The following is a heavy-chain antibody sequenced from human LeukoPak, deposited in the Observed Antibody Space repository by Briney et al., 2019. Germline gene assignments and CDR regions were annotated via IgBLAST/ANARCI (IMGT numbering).Heavy chain of an antibody. V-gene: IGHV3-23*01. CDR2: MSGSGGST. CDR1: GFTFSSYA. CDR3: AKERIGITMIVVVIDFDY. Sequence: GGSPRLSCAASGFTFSSYAMSWVRQAPGKGLDWVSAMSGSGGSTYYADSVKCRFTISRDNYTHTLYLQMNSLRAEDTAVYYWAKERIGITMIVVVIDFDYWGQGTLVTVSS. J-gene: IGHJ4*02. D-gene: IGHD3-22*01.